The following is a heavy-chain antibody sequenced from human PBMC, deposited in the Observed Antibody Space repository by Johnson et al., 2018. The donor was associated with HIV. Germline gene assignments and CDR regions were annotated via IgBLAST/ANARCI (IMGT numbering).Heavy chain of an antibody. CDR2: INSDGSST. V-gene: IGHV3-74*01. Sequence: EKLVESGGGLVQPGGSLRLSCAASGFTFSSYWMHWVRQAPGQGLVWVSRINSDGSSTRYVDSVKGRFTLSRDHAKNTLYLQMNILRAEDTALYYCARRAYYYDSSGYYSHAFDIWGQGTMVTVSS. CDR3: ARRAYYYDSSGYYSHAFDI. CDR1: GFTFSSYW. D-gene: IGHD3-22*01. J-gene: IGHJ3*02.